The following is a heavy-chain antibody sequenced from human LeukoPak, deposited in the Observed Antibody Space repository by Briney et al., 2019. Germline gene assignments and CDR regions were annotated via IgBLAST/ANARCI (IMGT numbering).Heavy chain of an antibody. CDR3: AKEGFDS. CDR1: GYTFSSYA. J-gene: IGHJ4*02. Sequence: GGSLRLSCTASGYTFSSYAMSWVRQAPGKGLEWVSAISGGGNPYYADSVKGRFTISRDNSKNTVYLQMKSLRAEDTAVYYCAKEGFDSWGQGTLVTVSS. V-gene: IGHV3-23*01. CDR2: ISGGGNP.